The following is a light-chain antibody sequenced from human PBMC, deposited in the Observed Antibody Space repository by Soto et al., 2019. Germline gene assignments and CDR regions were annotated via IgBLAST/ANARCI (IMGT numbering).Light chain of an antibody. Sequence: DFQLTQSPSSLTASVSDKATNTRQASHDISNFLNWYQQRPGKAPNLLIYDASDLQAGVPSRFSGGGSGTHFTLTISSLQPEDVATYYCQLYDSLPLLTFGGGAKVDIK. CDR2: DAS. CDR3: QLYDSLPLLT. J-gene: IGKJ4*01. V-gene: IGKV1-33*01. CDR1: HDISNF.